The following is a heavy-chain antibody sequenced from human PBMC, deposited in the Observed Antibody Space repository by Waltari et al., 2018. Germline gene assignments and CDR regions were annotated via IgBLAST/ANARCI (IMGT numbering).Heavy chain of an antibody. V-gene: IGHV4-59*01. CDR3: ARTDPLTKKFDP. Sequence: QVQLQESGPGLVKPSETLSLTCPVSGCSISTYYWSWIRQPPGKGLEWIGYIYSSGRTNYNPSLKSRVTISIDTSKNQFSLNLSSVTAADTAVYYCARTDPLTKKFDPWGQGTLVTVSS. CDR2: IYSSGRT. J-gene: IGHJ5*02. CDR1: GCSISTYY.